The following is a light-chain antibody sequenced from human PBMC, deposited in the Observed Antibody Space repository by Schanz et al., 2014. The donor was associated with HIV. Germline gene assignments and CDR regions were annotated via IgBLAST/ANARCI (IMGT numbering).Light chain of an antibody. CDR2: EVS. J-gene: IGLJ2*01. CDR3: QSYDSGLSGIL. V-gene: IGLV2-8*01. CDR1: SSDVGYYNY. Sequence: QSALTQPPSASGSPGQSVTISCTGTSSDVGYYNYVSWYQQHPGKAPKLMIYEVSKRPSGVPDRFSGSKSGNTASLAITGLQAEDEADYYCQSYDSGLSGILFGGGTKLTVL.